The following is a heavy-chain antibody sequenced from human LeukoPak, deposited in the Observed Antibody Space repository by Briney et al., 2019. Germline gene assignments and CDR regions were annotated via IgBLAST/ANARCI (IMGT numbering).Heavy chain of an antibody. CDR1: GFTFSSYE. Sequence: GGSLRLSCAASGFTFSSYEMNWVRQAPGKGLEWVSYISSSGSTIYYADSAKGRFTISRDNAKNSLYLQMNSLRAEDTAVYYCARDHWKWGRFDYWGQGTLVTVSS. J-gene: IGHJ4*02. CDR2: ISSSGSTI. V-gene: IGHV3-48*03. CDR3: ARDHWKWGRFDY. D-gene: IGHD3-16*01.